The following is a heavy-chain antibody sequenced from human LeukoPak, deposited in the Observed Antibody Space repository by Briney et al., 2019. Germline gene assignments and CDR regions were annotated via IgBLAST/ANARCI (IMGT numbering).Heavy chain of an antibody. CDR3: ANPQYCTCGLCSRFDC. CDR1: GFTFSNYA. CDR2: VSESGGST. J-gene: IGHJ4*02. V-gene: IGHV3-23*01. D-gene: IGHD2-8*02. Sequence: GGSLRLSCAASGFTFSNYAMSWVRQAPGKGLEWVSGVSESGGSTHYADSVKGRFTISRDNSKNTLYLQMNSLRAEDTAVYYCANPQYCTCGLCSRFDCWGQGTLVTVSS.